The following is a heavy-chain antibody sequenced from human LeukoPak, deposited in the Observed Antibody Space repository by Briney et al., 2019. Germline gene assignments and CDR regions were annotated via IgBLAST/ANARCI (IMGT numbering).Heavy chain of an antibody. CDR2: IYYSGHT. CDR3: VRHEDRNWYFDH. V-gene: IGHV4-39*01. D-gene: IGHD1-1*01. J-gene: IGHJ4*02. Sequence: PSETLSLTCTVSGDSISSSSYYWGWIRQPPGKGLEWIGSIYYSGHTYYNPSLKSRVTISVDTSKNQFSLKLSSVTAPDTAVYYCVRHEDRNWYFDHWGQGTLVTVSS. CDR1: GDSISSSSYY.